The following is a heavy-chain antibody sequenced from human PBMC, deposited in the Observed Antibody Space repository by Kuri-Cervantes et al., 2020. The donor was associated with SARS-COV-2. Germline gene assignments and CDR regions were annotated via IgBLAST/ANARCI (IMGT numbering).Heavy chain of an antibody. CDR3: ASADTGRDNFWSGYADY. J-gene: IGHJ4*02. Sequence: LSLTCAASGFTFSSYGMHWVRQAPGKGLEWVANIKQDGSEKYYVDSVKGRFTISRDNAKNSLYLQMNSLRAEDTAVYYCASADTGRDNFWSGYADYWGQGTLVTVSS. CDR2: IKQDGSEK. V-gene: IGHV3-7*01. D-gene: IGHD3-3*01. CDR1: GFTFSSYG.